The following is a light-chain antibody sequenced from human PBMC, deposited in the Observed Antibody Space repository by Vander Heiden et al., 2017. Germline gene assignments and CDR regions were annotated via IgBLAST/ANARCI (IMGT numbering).Light chain of an antibody. CDR2: GAS. J-gene: IGKJ4*01. Sequence: EIVMTQSPATLSVSPGARAPRSRRARQSVSSNLAWYQQKPGQAPRLLIYGASTRATGIPARFSGSGSGTEFTLTISSLQSEDFAVYYCQQYNNWPPLTFGGGTKVEIK. CDR3: QQYNNWPPLT. CDR1: QSVSSN. V-gene: IGKV3-15*01.